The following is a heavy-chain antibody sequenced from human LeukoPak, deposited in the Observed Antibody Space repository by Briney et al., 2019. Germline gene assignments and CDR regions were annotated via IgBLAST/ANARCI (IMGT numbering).Heavy chain of an antibody. CDR1: GFTISSYW. Sequence: GGSLRLSCTASGFTISSYWMHWVRQVPGKGLVWVSCIHSDGRTTTYADSVKGRFTISRDNSKNTLYLQMNSLRAEDTAVYYCAKDLYTGSWYYGMDVWGQGTTVTVSS. D-gene: IGHD6-6*01. V-gene: IGHV3-74*03. J-gene: IGHJ6*02. CDR3: AKDLYTGSWYYGMDV. CDR2: IHSDGRTT.